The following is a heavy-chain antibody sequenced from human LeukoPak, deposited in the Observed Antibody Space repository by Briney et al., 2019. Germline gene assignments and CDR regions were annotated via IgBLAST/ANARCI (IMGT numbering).Heavy chain of an antibody. CDR2: ISAYNGNT. CDR3: ARDYGSSTSCYDWFDP. Sequence: ASVKVSCKASGYTFTSYGISWVRQAPGQGLEWMGWISAYNGNTNYAQKLQGRVTRTTDTSTSTAYMELRSLRSDHTAVYYCARDYGSSTSCYDWFDPWGQGTLVTVSS. D-gene: IGHD2-2*01. J-gene: IGHJ5*02. V-gene: IGHV1-18*01. CDR1: GYTFTSYG.